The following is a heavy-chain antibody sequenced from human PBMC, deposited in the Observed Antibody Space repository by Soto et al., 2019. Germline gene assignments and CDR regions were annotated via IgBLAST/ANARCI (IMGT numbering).Heavy chain of an antibody. V-gene: IGHV4-34*01. J-gene: IGHJ6*03. CDR1: GGSFSGYY. D-gene: IGHD2-2*01. CDR3: ARGYCSSTSCYRYYYYMDV. Sequence: SETLSLTCAVYGGSFSGYYWSWIRQPPGKGLEWIGEINHSGSTNYNPSLKSRVTISVDTSKNQFSLKLSSVTAADTAVYYCARGYCSSTSCYRYYYYMDVWGKRTTDTVSS. CDR2: INHSGST.